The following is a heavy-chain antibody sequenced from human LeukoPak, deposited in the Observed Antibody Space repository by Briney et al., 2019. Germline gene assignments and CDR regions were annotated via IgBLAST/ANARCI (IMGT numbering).Heavy chain of an antibody. CDR3: AKDLREWPSGGMDV. D-gene: IGHD3-3*01. CDR2: IRKNSEKT. V-gene: IGHV3-23*01. Sequence: GGSLRLSCAASGPTFSANAMTWVRQAPGKGLEWVSRIRKNSEKTYYADSVKGRFTISRDNSKNTLYLQMNSLRAEDTAVYYCAKDLREWPSGGMDVWGQGTTVTVSS. J-gene: IGHJ6*02. CDR1: GPTFSANA.